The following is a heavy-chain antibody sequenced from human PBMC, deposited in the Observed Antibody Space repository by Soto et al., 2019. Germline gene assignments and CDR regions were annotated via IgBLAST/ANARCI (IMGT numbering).Heavy chain of an antibody. J-gene: IGHJ6*02. D-gene: IGHD5-18*01. CDR3: SKMTSGSYGPNYGMDV. CDR2: ISYDGSNK. V-gene: IGHV3-30*18. Sequence: PGGSLRLSCAASGFSFSSYGMHGVRQAPGKGLEWVAVISYDGSNKYYADSVKGRFTIARDNSKNTLYRQMNSLRAEDTAVYYCSKMTSGSYGPNYGMDVWGQGTTVTGSS. CDR1: GFSFSSYG.